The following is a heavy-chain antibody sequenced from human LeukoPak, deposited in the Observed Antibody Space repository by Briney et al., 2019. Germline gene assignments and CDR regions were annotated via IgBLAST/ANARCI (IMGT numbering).Heavy chain of an antibody. CDR2: ISSSSSTT. CDR1: GFTFSNYN. D-gene: IGHD6-19*01. Sequence: PGGSLRLSCAASGFTFSNYNMNWVRQAPGKGLDWVSYISSSSSTTYYADSVKGRFTISRDNAKNSLYLQMNSLRDEDTAVYYCATTTVYSSGWYVYWGQGTLVTVSS. V-gene: IGHV3-48*02. CDR3: ATTTVYSSGWYVY. J-gene: IGHJ4*02.